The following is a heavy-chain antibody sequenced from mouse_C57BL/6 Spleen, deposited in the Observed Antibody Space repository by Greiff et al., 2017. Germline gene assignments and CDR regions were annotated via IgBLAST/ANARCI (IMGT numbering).Heavy chain of an antibody. CDR1: GYSITSGYD. V-gene: IGHV3-1*01. CDR2: ISYSGST. Sequence: EVQLQQSGPGMVKPSQSLSLTCTVTGYSITSGYDWHWIRHFPGNKLEWMGYISYSGSTNYNPSLKSRISITHDTSKNHFFLKLNSVTTEDTATYYCARGQLRLKAMDYWGQGTSVTVSS. CDR3: ARGQLRLKAMDY. D-gene: IGHD3-2*02. J-gene: IGHJ4*01.